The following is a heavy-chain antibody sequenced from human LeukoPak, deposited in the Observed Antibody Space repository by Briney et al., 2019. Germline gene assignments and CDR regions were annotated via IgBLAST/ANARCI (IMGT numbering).Heavy chain of an antibody. CDR3: AKERSGYSYGYDAFDV. D-gene: IGHD5-18*01. V-gene: IGHV3-30*02. CDR1: GFTLSDYG. CDR2: IRCDGSDK. J-gene: IGHJ3*01. Sequence: TGGPLRLSCAASGFTLSDYGMHWVRQAPGKGLEWVAFIRCDGSDKYYADSVKGRFTISRDSSKSTLYLQMNSLRAEDTAVYYCAKERSGYSYGYDAFDVWGQGTMVTVSS.